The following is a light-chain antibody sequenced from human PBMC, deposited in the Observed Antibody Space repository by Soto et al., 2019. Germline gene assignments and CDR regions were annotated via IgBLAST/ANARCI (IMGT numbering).Light chain of an antibody. CDR3: CSYAGTITWV. CDR1: STDVGSYNL. CDR2: EVT. Sequence: QSVLTQPASVSGSPGQSITISCTGTSTDVGSYNLVSWYQQHPGRAPKLLISEVTKRPSGVSNRFSGSKSGNTASLTISGLQAEDEADYYCCSYAGTITWVFGGGTKLTVL. J-gene: IGLJ3*02. V-gene: IGLV2-23*02.